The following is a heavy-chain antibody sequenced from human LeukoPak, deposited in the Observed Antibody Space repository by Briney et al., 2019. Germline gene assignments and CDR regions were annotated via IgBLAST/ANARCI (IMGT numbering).Heavy chain of an antibody. CDR3: ARDDYNSGWD. V-gene: IGHV3-21*04. CDR1: GFIFSTYS. D-gene: IGHD6-19*01. J-gene: IGHJ4*02. Sequence: GGSLRLSCAAPGFIFSTYSINWVRQAPGKGLEWVSSISSSTNYRHYADSVKGRFTISRDNAKNSLYLQMNSLRADDTAVYYCARDDYNSGWDWGQGTLVTVSS. CDR2: ISSSTNYR.